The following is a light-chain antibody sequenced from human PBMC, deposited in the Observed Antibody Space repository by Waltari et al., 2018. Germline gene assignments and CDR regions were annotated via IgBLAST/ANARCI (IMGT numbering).Light chain of an antibody. CDR1: QSISTH. V-gene: IGKV1-39*01. J-gene: IGKJ2*01. Sequence: DIQMTQSPSSLSASVGDRVSITCRASQSISTHLNWYHQKPGKAPKLLISAASSLQGGVPSRFSGTGSGTDFSLTISSLQPEDFATYYCQQSYSIPYTFGQGTKLEIK. CDR2: AAS. CDR3: QQSYSIPYT.